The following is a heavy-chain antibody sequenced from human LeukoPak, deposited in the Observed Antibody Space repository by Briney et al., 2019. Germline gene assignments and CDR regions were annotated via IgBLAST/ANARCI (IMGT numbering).Heavy chain of an antibody. Sequence: GASVKVSCKASGYTFTGYYMHWVRQAPGQGLEWMGWINPNSGGTNYAQKFQGRVTMTRDTSISTAYMELSRLRSDDTAVYYCARGVYDFWSGPTDAFDIWGQGTMVTVSS. J-gene: IGHJ3*02. V-gene: IGHV1-2*02. CDR3: ARGVYDFWSGPTDAFDI. CDR1: GYTFTGYY. D-gene: IGHD3-3*01. CDR2: INPNSGGT.